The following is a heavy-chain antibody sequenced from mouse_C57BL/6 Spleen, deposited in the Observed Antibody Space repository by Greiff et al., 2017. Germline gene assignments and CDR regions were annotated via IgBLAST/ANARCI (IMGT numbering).Heavy chain of an antibody. J-gene: IGHJ1*03. CDR2: IYPGVGNT. CDR3: AGEGTHWYFDV. CDR1: GYAFCSYW. V-gene: IGHV1-80*01. D-gene: IGHD2-14*01. Sequence: VQLQQSGAELVKPGASVKISCKASGYAFCSYWLNWVQQRPGKGLEWIGQIYPGVGNTNYNGKFKGRATLTADRSSSTTYMRLSSLTSDDSAVYYWAGEGTHWYFDVWGTGTTVTVSS.